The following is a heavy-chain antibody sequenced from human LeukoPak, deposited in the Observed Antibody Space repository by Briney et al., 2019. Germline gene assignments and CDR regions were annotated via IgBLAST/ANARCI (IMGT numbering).Heavy chain of an antibody. D-gene: IGHD5-18*01. CDR3: ASAVAARDWFDH. V-gene: IGHV4-59*08. Sequence: SETLSLTCTVSGGSLSSYYWSWVRQPPGKGVEWIGYIYDSGRTNYNPSLKSRVTISVDTSKNQFSLKLSSVTAADTAVYYCASAVAARDWFDHWGQGTLVTVSS. J-gene: IGHJ5*02. CDR1: GGSLSSYY. CDR2: IYDSGRT.